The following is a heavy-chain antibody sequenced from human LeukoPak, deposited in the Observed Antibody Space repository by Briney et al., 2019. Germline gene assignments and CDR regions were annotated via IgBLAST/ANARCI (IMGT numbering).Heavy chain of an antibody. D-gene: IGHD3-10*01. CDR2: INPNSGAT. Sequence: ASVKVSCKASGYTFTGYFIHWVRQAPGQGLEWMGWINPNSGATNYAQKFQGRVTMTRDTSISTAYMELSSLISDDTAVYFCARDAAPPPGSESYPFDPWGQGTLVTVSS. J-gene: IGHJ5*02. V-gene: IGHV1-2*02. CDR3: ARDAAPPPGSESYPFDP. CDR1: GYTFTGYF.